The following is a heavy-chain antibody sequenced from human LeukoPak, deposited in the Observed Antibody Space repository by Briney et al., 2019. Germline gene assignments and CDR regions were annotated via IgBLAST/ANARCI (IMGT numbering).Heavy chain of an antibody. J-gene: IGHJ4*02. CDR3: AKDDYGDYSFDY. V-gene: IGHV3-23*01. CDR2: ISGSGGST. D-gene: IGHD4-17*01. Sequence: GGSLRLSCAASGFTFSSYAMSWVRQAPGKGLEWVSAISGSGGSTYYADSVKGRFTISRDNSKNTLYLQMDSLRAEDTAVYYCAKDDYGDYSFDYWGQGTLSPSPQ. CDR1: GFTFSSYA.